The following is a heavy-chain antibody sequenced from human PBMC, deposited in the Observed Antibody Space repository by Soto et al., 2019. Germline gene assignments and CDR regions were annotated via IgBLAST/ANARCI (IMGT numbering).Heavy chain of an antibody. J-gene: IGHJ5*02. V-gene: IGHV1-69*04. Sequence: GASVKVSCKASGGTFSSYTISWVRQAPGQRLEWMGRIIPILGIANYAQKFQGRVTITADKSTSTAYMELSSLRSEDTAVYYSAREVHYDILTGQGINWFDPWGQGTLVTVSS. CDR3: AREVHYDILTGQGINWFDP. D-gene: IGHD3-9*01. CDR2: IIPILGIA. CDR1: GGTFSSYT.